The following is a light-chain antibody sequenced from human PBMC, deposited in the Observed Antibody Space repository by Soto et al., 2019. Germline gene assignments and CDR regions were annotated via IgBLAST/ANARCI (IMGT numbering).Light chain of an antibody. CDR1: SSDVGGHNY. CDR2: EVS. V-gene: IGLV2-14*01. Sequence: QSALTQPASVSGSPGQSITISCTGTSSDVGGHNYVSWYQQHPGKAPKLMIYEVSNRPSGVSNRFSGSKSGNTASLTISRLQAEDEADYYCSSYTSSSTYVFGTGTKLTVL. CDR3: SSYTSSSTYV. J-gene: IGLJ1*01.